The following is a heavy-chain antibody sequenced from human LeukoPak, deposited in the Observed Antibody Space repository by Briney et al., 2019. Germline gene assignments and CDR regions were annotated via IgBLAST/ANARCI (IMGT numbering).Heavy chain of an antibody. CDR3: ARQGMVTDRDYFDY. Sequence: SETLSLTCTVSGGSLSSSSYYWGWIRQPPGTGLEWLGSIYYSGSTYYNPSLKSRVTISVDTSKNQFSLKLSSVTAADTAVYSCARQGMVTDRDYFDYWGQGTLVTVSS. V-gene: IGHV4-39*01. CDR2: IYYSGST. CDR1: GGSLSSSSYY. J-gene: IGHJ4*02. D-gene: IGHD5-18*01.